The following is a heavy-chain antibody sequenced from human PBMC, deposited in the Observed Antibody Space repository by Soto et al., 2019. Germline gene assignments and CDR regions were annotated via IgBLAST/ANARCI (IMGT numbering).Heavy chain of an antibody. D-gene: IGHD2-15*01. J-gene: IGHJ3*02. CDR2: ISGSGGST. Sequence: GGSLRLSCAASGFTFSSYAMSWVRQAPGKGLEWVSAISGSGGSTYDADSVKGRFTISRDNSKNTLYLQMNSLRAEDTDVYYCXXXXXPVVGPDAFDIWGQGTMVTVSS. V-gene: IGHV3-23*01. CDR1: GFTFSSYA. CDR3: XXXXXPVVGPDAFDI.